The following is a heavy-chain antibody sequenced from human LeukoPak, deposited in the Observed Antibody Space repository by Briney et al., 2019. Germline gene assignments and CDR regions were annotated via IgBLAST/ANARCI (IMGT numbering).Heavy chain of an antibody. CDR3: AKWPYCSSTSCYTRQPDY. V-gene: IGHV3-30*02. D-gene: IGHD2-2*02. J-gene: IGHJ4*02. CDR1: GFTFSSYG. Sequence: GGSLRLSCAASGFTFSSYGMHWVRQAPGKGLEWVAFIRYDGSNKYYADSVKGRFTISGDNSKNMLYLQMNSLRAEDTAVYYCAKWPYCSSTSCYTRQPDYWGQGTLVTVSS. CDR2: IRYDGSNK.